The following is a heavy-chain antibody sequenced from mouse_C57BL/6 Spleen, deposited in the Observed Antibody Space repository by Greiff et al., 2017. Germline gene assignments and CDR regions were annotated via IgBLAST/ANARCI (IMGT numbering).Heavy chain of an antibody. Sequence: VQLQQPGAELVKPGASVKVSCKASGYTFTSYWMHWVKQRPGQGLEWIGRIHPSDSDTNYNQKFKGKATLTVDKSSSTAYMQLSSLTSEDSAVYYCAIGGGSSFSWFAYWGQGTLVTVSA. D-gene: IGHD1-1*01. CDR1: GYTFTSYW. J-gene: IGHJ3*01. CDR3: AIGGGSSFSWFAY. CDR2: IHPSDSDT. V-gene: IGHV1-74*01.